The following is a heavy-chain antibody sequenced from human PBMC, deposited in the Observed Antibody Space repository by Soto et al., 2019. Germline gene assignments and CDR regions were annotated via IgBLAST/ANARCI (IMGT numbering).Heavy chain of an antibody. J-gene: IGHJ4*02. V-gene: IGHV3-48*01. CDR1: GFTFSSHS. D-gene: IGHD4-17*01. Sequence: EVQLVESGGGLVQPGGSLSLSCAASGFTFSSHSMNWVRQAPGKGLEWVSYISSSGSTIFYADSVKGRFTISRDSAKNSLFLQINNLRAEDTAVYYCARDRYGDYVFNDGGQGTLVTVSS. CDR2: ISSSGSTI. CDR3: ARDRYGDYVFND.